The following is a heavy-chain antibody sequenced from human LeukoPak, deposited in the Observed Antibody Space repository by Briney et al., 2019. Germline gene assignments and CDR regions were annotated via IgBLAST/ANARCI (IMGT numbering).Heavy chain of an antibody. D-gene: IGHD1-7*01. CDR1: QFTFEDYA. V-gene: IGHV3-9*01. CDR3: AKDILGTTSDAFDI. CDR2: ITRNSGII. Sequence: GGSLRLSCAASQFTFEDYAMHWVRQVPGKGLEWVSGITRNSGIIAYADSVKSRFTISRDNANKSLYLHMNSLRPEDTAFYYCAKDILGTTSDAFDIRGQGAMVIVSS. J-gene: IGHJ3*02.